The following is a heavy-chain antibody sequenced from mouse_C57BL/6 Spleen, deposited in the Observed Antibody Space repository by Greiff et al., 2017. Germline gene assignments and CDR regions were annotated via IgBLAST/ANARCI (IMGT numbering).Heavy chain of an antibody. CDR3: ARSSAFITTVVATDYAMDY. Sequence: QVQLQQPGAELVKPGASVKLSCKASGYTFTSYWMHWVKQRPGQGLEWIGMIHPNSGSTNYNEKFKSKATLTVDKSSSTAYMQLSSLTSEDSAVYYCARSSAFITTVVATDYAMDYWGQGTSVTVSS. V-gene: IGHV1-64*01. D-gene: IGHD1-1*01. J-gene: IGHJ4*01. CDR1: GYTFTSYW. CDR2: IHPNSGST.